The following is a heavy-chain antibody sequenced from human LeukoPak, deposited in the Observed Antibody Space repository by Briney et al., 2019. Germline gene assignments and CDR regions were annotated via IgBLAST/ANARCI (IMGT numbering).Heavy chain of an antibody. Sequence: SETLSLTCTVSGGSISSSSYYWGWIRQPPGKGLEWIGRIYTSGSTNYNPSLKSRVTISVDTSKNQFSLKLSSVTAADTAVYYCARQYYDILTGYYSFDYWGQGTLVTVSS. CDR2: IYTSGST. V-gene: IGHV4-61*02. CDR1: GGSISSSSYY. CDR3: ARQYYDILTGYYSFDY. J-gene: IGHJ4*02. D-gene: IGHD3-9*01.